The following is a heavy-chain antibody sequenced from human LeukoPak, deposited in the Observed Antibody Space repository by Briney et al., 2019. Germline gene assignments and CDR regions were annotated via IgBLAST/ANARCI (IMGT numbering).Heavy chain of an antibody. V-gene: IGHV4-31*03. Sequence: SQTLSLTCTVSGGSISSGGYYWSWIRQHPGKGLEWIGYIYYSGSTYYNPSLKSRVTISVDTSKNQFSLKLSSVTAADTAVYYCAREPYRYCSGGSCYPYNWFDPWAREPWSPSPQ. CDR3: AREPYRYCSGGSCYPYNWFDP. CDR1: GGSISSGGYY. J-gene: IGHJ5*02. D-gene: IGHD2-15*01. CDR2: IYYSGST.